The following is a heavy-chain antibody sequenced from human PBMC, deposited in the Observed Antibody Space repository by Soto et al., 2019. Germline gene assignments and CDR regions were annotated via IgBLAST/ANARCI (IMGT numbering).Heavy chain of an antibody. V-gene: IGHV4-39*01. CDR3: ASSQKGYNWNYFDH. D-gene: IGHD1-20*01. Sequence: SETLSRTCAVSGGSISGSYYYRGWLRQSPGRGPEWIGSVFYTGFTSYNPSLESRASVSVDTSKNQFSLKVSAVTAADTAVYYCASSQKGYNWNYFDHWGQGALVTVSS. J-gene: IGHJ4*02. CDR2: VFYTGFT. CDR1: GGSISGSYYY.